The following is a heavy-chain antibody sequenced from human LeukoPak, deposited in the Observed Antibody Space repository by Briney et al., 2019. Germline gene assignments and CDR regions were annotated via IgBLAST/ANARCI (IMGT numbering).Heavy chain of an antibody. Sequence: SETLSLTCAVYGGSFGVYYWSWIRQPPGKGLEWIGEINHSGSTNYNPSLKSRVTISVDTSKNQFSLKLSSVTAADTAVYYCASLMTTVTTSGDYWGQGTLVTVSS. J-gene: IGHJ4*02. CDR3: ASLMTTVTTSGDY. CDR2: INHSGST. D-gene: IGHD4-17*01. V-gene: IGHV4-34*01. CDR1: GGSFGVYY.